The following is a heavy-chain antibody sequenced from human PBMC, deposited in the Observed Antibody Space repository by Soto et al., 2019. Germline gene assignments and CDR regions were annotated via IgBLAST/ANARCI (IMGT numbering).Heavy chain of an antibody. Sequence: TLSLTCTVSGGSISSGGYYWSWIRQHPGKGLEWIGHIYYSGSTYYNPSLKSRVTISVDTSKNQFSLKLSSVTAADTAVYYCARTSTFGGVIVIPYYFDYWGQGTLVTVSS. CDR2: IYYSGST. D-gene: IGHD3-16*02. CDR3: ARTSTFGGVIVIPYYFDY. CDR1: GGSISSGGYY. V-gene: IGHV4-31*03. J-gene: IGHJ4*02.